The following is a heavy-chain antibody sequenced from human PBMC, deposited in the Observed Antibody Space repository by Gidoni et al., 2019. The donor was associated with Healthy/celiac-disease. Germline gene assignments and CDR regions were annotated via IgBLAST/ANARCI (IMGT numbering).Heavy chain of an antibody. V-gene: IGHV4-34*01. J-gene: IGHJ5*02. CDR2: INHSGST. Sequence: QVQLQQWGAGLLKPSETLSLTCAVYGGSFSGYYWSWIRQPPGKGLEWIGEINHSGSTNYNPSLKSRVTISVDTSKNQFSLKLSSVTAADTAVYYCARGLHAVVVVAAKGIWFDPWGQGTLVTVSS. D-gene: IGHD2-15*01. CDR1: GGSFSGYY. CDR3: ARGLHAVVVVAAKGIWFDP.